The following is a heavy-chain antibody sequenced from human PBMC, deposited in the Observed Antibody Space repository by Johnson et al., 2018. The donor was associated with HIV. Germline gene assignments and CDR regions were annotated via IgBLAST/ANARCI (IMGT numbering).Heavy chain of an antibody. CDR2: IRYDGSNK. J-gene: IGHJ3*02. CDR3: ARESKAEFWLDHAFDI. V-gene: IGHV3-33*08. D-gene: IGHD3-9*01. CDR1: GFTFSSYG. Sequence: QVQLVESGGGVVQPGRSLRLSCAASGFTFSSYGMHWVRQAPGKGLEWVAFIRYDGSNKYYADSVKGRFTISRDNSKNTLYLQMNSLRAEDTAVYYCARESKAEFWLDHAFDIWGQGTMVTVSS.